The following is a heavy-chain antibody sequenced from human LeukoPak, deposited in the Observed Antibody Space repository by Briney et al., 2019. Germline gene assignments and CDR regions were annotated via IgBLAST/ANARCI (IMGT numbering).Heavy chain of an antibody. D-gene: IGHD6-13*01. V-gene: IGHV3-23*01. J-gene: IGHJ4*02. CDR3: AGSWD. CDR1: GFTFNTLV. CDR2: ISGGGGAT. Sequence: GGSLRLSCVGSGFTFNTLVMTWGRQAPGKGLELVSDISGGGGATYYADSVKGRFTVSRDNSKHTLYLPMNSLRAEDTAIYYCAGSWDWGQETLVTVAS.